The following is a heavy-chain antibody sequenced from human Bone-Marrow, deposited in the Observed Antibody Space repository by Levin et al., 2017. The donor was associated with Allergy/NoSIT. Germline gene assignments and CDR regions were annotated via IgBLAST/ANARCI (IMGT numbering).Heavy chain of an antibody. CDR1: GFTFSSYW. V-gene: IGHV3-74*01. D-gene: IGHD3-3*02. Sequence: GESLKISCAASGFTFSSYWMHWVRQAPGKGLVWVSRIDGVGNSITYADSVKGRFTISRDNAKNTLYLQMNSLRAEDTAVYYCTKFKSLGNDAFDIWGQGTMVTVSS. CDR3: TKFKSLGNDAFDI. CDR2: IDGVGNSI. J-gene: IGHJ3*02.